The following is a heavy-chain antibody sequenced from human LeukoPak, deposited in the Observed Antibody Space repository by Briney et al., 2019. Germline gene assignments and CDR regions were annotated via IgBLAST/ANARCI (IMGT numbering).Heavy chain of an antibody. CDR3: ASYLYDSPAYFDY. D-gene: IGHD3-16*01. J-gene: IGHJ4*02. CDR1: GYTFTSSG. CDR2: IIPIFGTA. V-gene: IGHV1-69*13. Sequence: ASVKVSCKASGYTFTSSGISWVRQAPGQGLEWMGGIIPIFGTANYAQKFQGRVTITADESTSTAYMELSSLRSEDTAVYYCASYLYDSPAYFDYWGQGTLVTVSS.